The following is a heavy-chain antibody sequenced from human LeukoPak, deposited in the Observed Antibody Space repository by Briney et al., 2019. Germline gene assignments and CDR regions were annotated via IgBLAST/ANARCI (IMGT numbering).Heavy chain of an antibody. D-gene: IGHD1-26*01. CDR3: ARGNSGSYGQTDY. CDR1: GGSISSYY. Sequence: PSETLSLTCTVSGGSISSYYWSWIQQPPGKGLEWIGYIYYSGTINYNPSLKSRVTISVDTSKNQFSLKLSSVTAADTAVYYCARGNSGSYGQTDYWGQGTLVTVSS. CDR2: IYYSGTI. V-gene: IGHV4-59*01. J-gene: IGHJ4*02.